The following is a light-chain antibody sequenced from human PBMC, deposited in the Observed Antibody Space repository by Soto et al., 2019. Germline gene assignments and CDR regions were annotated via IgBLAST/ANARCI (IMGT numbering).Light chain of an antibody. V-gene: IGKV1-12*01. J-gene: IGKJ1*01. CDR3: QQANIFPWT. CDR1: QSISNW. CDR2: GAS. Sequence: EIQKKQSPSSACPSAGARVTITRRASQSISNWLAWYQQKTGKAPXPLIFGASSLQSGVPSRFSGSGFGTDFPLTINNLQPEDFATNYCQQANIFPWTSGQGT.